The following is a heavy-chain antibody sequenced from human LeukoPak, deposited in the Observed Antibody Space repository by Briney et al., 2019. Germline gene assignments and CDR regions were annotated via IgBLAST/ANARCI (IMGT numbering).Heavy chain of an antibody. Sequence: GGSLRLSCAASGFTFNDYAMHWVRQAPGKGLEWVSLISGDGGSTYYADSMKGRFTISRDNSKNSLYLQMNSLRTEDTALYYCSKALYYYDSFGAFDIWGQGTMVTVSS. D-gene: IGHD3-22*01. J-gene: IGHJ3*02. CDR1: GFTFNDYA. CDR2: ISGDGGST. CDR3: SKALYYYDSFGAFDI. V-gene: IGHV3-43*02.